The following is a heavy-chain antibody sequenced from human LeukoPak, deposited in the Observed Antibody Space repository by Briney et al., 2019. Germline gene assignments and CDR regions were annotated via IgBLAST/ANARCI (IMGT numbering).Heavy chain of an antibody. J-gene: IGHJ4*02. CDR3: ARVVTMVRRRGRFDY. CDR1: GGSFSGYY. V-gene: IGHV4-34*01. CDR2: INHSGST. D-gene: IGHD3-10*01. Sequence: SETLSLTCAVYGGSFSGYYWSWIRQPPGKGLEWIGEINHSGSTNYNPSLKSRVTISVDTSKNQFSLKLSSVTAADTAVYYCARVVTMVRRRGRFDYWGQGTLVTASS.